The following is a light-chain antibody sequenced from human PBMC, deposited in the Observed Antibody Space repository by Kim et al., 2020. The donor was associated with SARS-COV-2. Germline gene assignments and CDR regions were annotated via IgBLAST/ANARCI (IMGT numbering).Light chain of an antibody. CDR2: AAS. CDR3: QKCDISPCT. CDR1: QDISTY. Sequence: GDRVTITCRASQDISTYLAWFQLKPGKAPKLLIYAASAFQPGVPSRFSGSGSGTDFTLTVPILHPVDFSTYFFQKCDISPCTFLQCTKV. J-gene: IGKJ1*01. V-gene: IGKV1-27*01.